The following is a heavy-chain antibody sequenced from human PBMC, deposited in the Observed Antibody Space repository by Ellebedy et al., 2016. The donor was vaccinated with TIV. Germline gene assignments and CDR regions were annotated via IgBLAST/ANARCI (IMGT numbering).Heavy chain of an antibody. CDR1: GFTFSSYA. CDR3: ARRPTRIATENYYYYGMDV. V-gene: IGHV3-23*01. D-gene: IGHD6-25*01. CDR2: ISGSGGST. Sequence: GESLKISCAASGFTFSSYAMSWVRQAPGKGLEWVSAISGSGGSTYYADSVKGRFTISRDNSKNTLYLQMNSLRAEDTAVYYCARRPTRIATENYYYYGMDVWGQGTLVTVSS. J-gene: IGHJ6*02.